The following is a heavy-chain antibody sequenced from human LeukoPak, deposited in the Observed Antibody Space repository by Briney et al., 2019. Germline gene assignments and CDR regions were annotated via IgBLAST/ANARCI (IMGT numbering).Heavy chain of an antibody. CDR2: ISAYNGNT. CDR1: GYTFAIYG. Sequence: GASVKVSCKASGYTFAIYGISWVRQAPGQGLEWMGWISAYNGNTNYAQKLQGRVTMTTDTSTSTAYMELRSLRSDDTAVYYCARDLSSGWSRGWFDPWGQGTLVTVSS. D-gene: IGHD6-19*01. J-gene: IGHJ5*02. V-gene: IGHV1-18*01. CDR3: ARDLSSGWSRGWFDP.